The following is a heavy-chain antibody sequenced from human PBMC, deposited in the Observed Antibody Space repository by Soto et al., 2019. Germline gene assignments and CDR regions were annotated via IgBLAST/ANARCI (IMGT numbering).Heavy chain of an antibody. D-gene: IGHD1-1*01. CDR2: IIPILGIA. CDR1: GGTFSSYT. CDR3: AFRTTGTTSQNSIGVWFDP. J-gene: IGHJ5*02. Sequence: QVQLVQSGAEVKKPGSSVKVSCKASGGTFSSYTISWVRQAPGQGLEWMGRIIPILGIANYAQKFQGRVTITADKPTTTADMELSSLRSEDTAVYYCAFRTTGTTSQNSIGVWFDPWGQGTLVTVSS. V-gene: IGHV1-69*02.